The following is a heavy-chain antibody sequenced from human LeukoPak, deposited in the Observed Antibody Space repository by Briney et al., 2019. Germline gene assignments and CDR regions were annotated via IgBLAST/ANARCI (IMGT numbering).Heavy chain of an antibody. CDR3: AKGLRTGVGPYMGYHYYMDV. V-gene: IGHV3-30*02. D-gene: IGHD3-16*01. CDR2: IRYDESNK. J-gene: IGHJ6*03. Sequence: GGSPRLSYAASGFTFSSYGMHWVRQAPGKGLEWVAFIRYDESNKNYADSVKGRFTISRDNSENTLYLQMNSLRAEDTAVYYCAKGLRTGVGPYMGYHYYMDVWGKGATVTVSS. CDR1: GFTFSSYG.